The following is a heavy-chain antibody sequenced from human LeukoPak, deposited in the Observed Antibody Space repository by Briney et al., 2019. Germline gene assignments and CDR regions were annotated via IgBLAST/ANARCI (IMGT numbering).Heavy chain of an antibody. CDR3: VNQISGWVY. V-gene: IGHV3-64D*06. CDR2: ISSNGGST. J-gene: IGHJ4*02. CDR1: GFTFSSFV. D-gene: IGHD6-19*01. Sequence: GRSLRPSGSASGFTFSSFVMYWVRQAPGKGLEYVSRISSNGGSTYYADSVKGRFTISRDNSKNTLYLQMSSLRAEDTAVYYCVNQISGWVYWGQGTMVTVSS.